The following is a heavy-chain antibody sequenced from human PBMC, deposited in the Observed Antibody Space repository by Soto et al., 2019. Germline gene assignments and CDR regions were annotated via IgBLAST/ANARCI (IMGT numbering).Heavy chain of an antibody. J-gene: IGHJ4*02. CDR2: LDPEDGET. D-gene: IGHD6-19*01. CDR1: GSTLTELS. Sequence: QVQLVQSGAEVKKPGASVKVSCKVSGSTLTELSIHWVRQGPGKGPEWMGGLDPEDGETIYAQKFLGRVTMTEDTFTDTAYMDLSSLSSEDTALYYCVTDYSSGWYCHHYWCQGTLVRVSS. V-gene: IGHV1-24*01. CDR3: VTDYSSGWYCHHY.